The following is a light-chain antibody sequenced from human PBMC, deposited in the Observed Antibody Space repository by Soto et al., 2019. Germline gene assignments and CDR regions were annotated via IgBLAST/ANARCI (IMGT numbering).Light chain of an antibody. CDR1: QTVNSNY. CDR3: QQYSGLPMT. V-gene: IGKV3-20*01. J-gene: IGKJ5*01. CDR2: GAS. Sequence: EIVLTQSPGTLSLSPGQTATLSCRASQTVNSNYLAWCQHKPGQAPRLLIYGASRRATGIPDRFSGSGSGTDFTLTITRLEPEDFAVYFCQQYSGLPMTFGHGTRLEIK.